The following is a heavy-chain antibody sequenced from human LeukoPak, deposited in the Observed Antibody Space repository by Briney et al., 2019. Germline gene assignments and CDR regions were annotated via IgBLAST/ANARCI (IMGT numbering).Heavy chain of an antibody. D-gene: IGHD3-22*01. CDR2: IYYSGST. Sequence: SETLSLTCTVSGGSISSYYWSWIRQPPGKGLEWIGYIYYSGSTNYNPSLKSRVTISVDTSKNQFSLKLSSVTAADTAVYYCAREAGSLYYDSSGYDGYWGQGTLVTVSS. CDR3: AREAGSLYYDSSGYDGY. J-gene: IGHJ4*02. V-gene: IGHV4-59*01. CDR1: GGSISSYY.